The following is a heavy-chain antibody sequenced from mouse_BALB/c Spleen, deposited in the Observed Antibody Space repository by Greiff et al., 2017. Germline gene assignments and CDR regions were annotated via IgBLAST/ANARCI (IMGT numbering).Heavy chain of an antibody. J-gene: IGHJ3*01. CDR2: ISNLAYSI. D-gene: IGHD1-1*01. V-gene: IGHV5-15*02. Sequence: EVKLVESGGGLVQPGGSRKLSCAASGFTFSDYGMAWVRQAPGKGPEWVAFISNLAYSIYYADTVTGRFTISRENAKNTLYLEMSSLRSEDTAMYYCARGYYGSSYLAWFAYWGQGTLVTVSA. CDR1: GFTFSDYG. CDR3: ARGYYGSSYLAWFAY.